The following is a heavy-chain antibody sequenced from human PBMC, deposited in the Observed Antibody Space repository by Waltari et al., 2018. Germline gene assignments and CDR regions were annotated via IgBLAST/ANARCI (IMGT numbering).Heavy chain of an antibody. CDR1: GFTVSSNY. V-gene: IGHV3-53*01. CDR2: IYSGGST. J-gene: IGHJ4*02. D-gene: IGHD4-17*01. Sequence: EVQLVESGGGLIQPGGSLRLSCAASGFTVSSNYMSWVRQAPGKGLEWVSVIYSGGSTYYAGSGEGRFTISRDNAKNTLYLQMNSLRAEDTAVYYCARATRGGLRSEPPMVYWGQGTLVTVSS. CDR3: ARATRGGLRSEPPMVY.